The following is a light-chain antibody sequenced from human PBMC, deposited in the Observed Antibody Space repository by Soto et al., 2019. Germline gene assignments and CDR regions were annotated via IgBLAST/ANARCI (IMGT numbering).Light chain of an antibody. CDR1: SSDIGGYNY. J-gene: IGLJ2*01. Sequence: QSALTQPASVSGSPGQSIIISCTGTSSDIGGYNYVSWYQQHPGKAPKLMIYDVSKRPSGVPDRFSGSKSGNTASLTISGLQAEDEADYYCCSYAGSYTFEVVFGGGTKLTVL. V-gene: IGLV2-11*01. CDR2: DVS. CDR3: CSYAGSYTFEVV.